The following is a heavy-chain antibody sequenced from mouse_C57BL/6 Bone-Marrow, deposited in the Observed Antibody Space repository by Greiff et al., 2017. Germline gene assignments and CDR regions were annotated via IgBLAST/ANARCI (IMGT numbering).Heavy chain of an antibody. Sequence: VQLQQSGAELVRPGASVKLSCKASGYTFTDYYINWVKQRPGQGLEWIARIYPGSGNTYYNEKFKGKATLTVEKSSSTAYMQLSSLTSEGSAVYCGARASNSRGVDYWGQGTSVTVSS. CDR3: ARASNSRGVDY. CDR1: GYTFTDYY. D-gene: IGHD2-5*01. J-gene: IGHJ4*01. V-gene: IGHV1-76*01. CDR2: IYPGSGNT.